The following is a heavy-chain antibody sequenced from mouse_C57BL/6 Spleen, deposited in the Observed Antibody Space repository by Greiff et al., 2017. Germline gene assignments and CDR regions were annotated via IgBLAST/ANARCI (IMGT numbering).Heavy chain of an antibody. CDR1: GYSFTGYY. Sequence: VQLQQSGPELVKPGASVKISCKASGYSFTGYYMNWVKQSPEKSLEWIGEINPSTGGTTYNQKFKAKATLTVYKSSSTAYMQLKSLTSEDSAVYYCASYDYDDGWFAYWGQGTLVTVSA. J-gene: IGHJ3*01. CDR2: INPSTGGT. CDR3: ASYDYDDGWFAY. V-gene: IGHV1-42*01. D-gene: IGHD2-4*01.